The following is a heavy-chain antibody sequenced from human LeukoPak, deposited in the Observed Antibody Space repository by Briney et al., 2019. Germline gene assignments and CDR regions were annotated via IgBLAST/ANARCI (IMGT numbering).Heavy chain of an antibody. CDR3: ARDGGAAAGIDY. D-gene: IGHD6-13*01. CDR2: ISYDGSNK. J-gene: IGHJ4*02. CDR1: GFTFSSYA. Sequence: PGRSLRLSCAASGFTFSSYAMHWVRQAPGKGLEWVAVISYDGSNKYYADSVKGRFTISRDNSKNTLYLQMNSLRAEDTAVYYCARDGGAAAGIDYWGQGTLVTVSS. V-gene: IGHV3-30*04.